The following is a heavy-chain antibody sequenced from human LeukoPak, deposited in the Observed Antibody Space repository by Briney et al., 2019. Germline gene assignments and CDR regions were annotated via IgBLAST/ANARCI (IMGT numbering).Heavy chain of an antibody. D-gene: IGHD2-15*01. J-gene: IGHJ4*02. CDR3: ARAGGRYCSGGSCYVWNY. CDR2: INHSGST. CDR1: GGSFSGYY. V-gene: IGHV4-34*01. Sequence: SETLSLTCAVYGGSFSGYYWSWIRQPPGKGLEWIGEINHSGSTNYNPSLKSRVTISVDTSKNQFSLKLSSVTAADTAVYYCARAGGRYCSGGSCYVWNYWGQGTPVTVSS.